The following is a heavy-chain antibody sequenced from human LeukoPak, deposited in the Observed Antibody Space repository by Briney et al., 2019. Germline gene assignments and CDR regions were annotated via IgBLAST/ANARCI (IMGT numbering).Heavy chain of an antibody. Sequence: GGSLRLSCAASGFTFSSYSMNWVRQAPGKGLEWVSSISSSSSYIYYADSVKGRFTISRDNAKNSLYLQMNSLRAEDTAVYYCARVAYDWNYSDYFDYWGQGTLVTVSS. CDR1: GFTFSSYS. CDR2: ISSSSSYI. CDR3: ARVAYDWNYSDYFDY. J-gene: IGHJ4*02. V-gene: IGHV3-21*01. D-gene: IGHD1-7*01.